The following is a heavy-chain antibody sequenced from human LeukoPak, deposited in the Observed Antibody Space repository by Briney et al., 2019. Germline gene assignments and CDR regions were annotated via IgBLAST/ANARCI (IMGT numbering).Heavy chain of an antibody. V-gene: IGHV4-30-4*01. CDR1: GGSISSGDYY. Sequence: SETLSLTCTVSGGSISSGDYYWGWTRPPPGKGLEWIAYMYYSGRTYYNPYLKSRVTMSADTSKNQHSLKLSSVTAADTAVYYCARPYYYDSRFDPWGQGILVTVSS. D-gene: IGHD3-22*01. J-gene: IGHJ5*02. CDR2: MYYSGRT. CDR3: ARPYYYDSRFDP.